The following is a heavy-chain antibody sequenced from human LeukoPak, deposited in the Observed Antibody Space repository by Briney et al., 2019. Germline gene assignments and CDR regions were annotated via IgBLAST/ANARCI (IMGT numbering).Heavy chain of an antibody. J-gene: IGHJ3*02. V-gene: IGHV4-61*02. Sequence: SQTLSLTCTVSGGSINSAGYYWSWIRQPAGKGLEWIGRIYPSGSTNYNPSLKSRVTISLDTSKNQFSLKVTSVTAADTAVYYCARGFSWSGWFGELFRAFDIWGQGTMVTVSS. D-gene: IGHD3-10*01. CDR2: IYPSGST. CDR1: GGSINSAGYY. CDR3: ARGFSWSGWFGELFRAFDI.